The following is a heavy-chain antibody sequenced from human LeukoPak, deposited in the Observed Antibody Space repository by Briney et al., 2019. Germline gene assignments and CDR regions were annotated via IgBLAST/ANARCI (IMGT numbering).Heavy chain of an antibody. Sequence: GGSLRLSCAAFGFTFSSYAMHWVRQAPGKGLEYVSGISDNGDSTYYASSVKGRFTIPRGNSKNTLYLQMGSLRAEDMAVYYCAREGALLSYYYGMDVWGQGTTVTVSS. CDR2: ISDNGDST. CDR1: GFTFSSYA. CDR3: AREGALLSYYYGMDV. J-gene: IGHJ6*02. V-gene: IGHV3-64*01. D-gene: IGHD3-16*01.